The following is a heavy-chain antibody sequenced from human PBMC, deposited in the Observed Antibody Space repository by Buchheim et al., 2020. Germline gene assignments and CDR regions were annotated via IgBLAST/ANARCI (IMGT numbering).Heavy chain of an antibody. CDR3: ARAPSGTRGYYYFDH. CDR1: GGSISTYY. D-gene: IGHD1-14*01. Sequence: QVQLQESGPGLVKPSETLSLTCIIAGGSISTYYWSWVRQSPGKGLEWIGYFHYSGSTNNNPSLKSRVTMSVDTSKNPFSLNLSSMSAADTAVYYCARAPSGTRGYYYFDHWGQGAL. J-gene: IGHJ4*02. CDR2: FHYSGST. V-gene: IGHV4-59*13.